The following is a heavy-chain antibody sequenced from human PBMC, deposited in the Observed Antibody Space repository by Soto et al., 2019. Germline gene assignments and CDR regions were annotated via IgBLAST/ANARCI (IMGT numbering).Heavy chain of an antibody. V-gene: IGHV1-69*13. CDR2: IIPIFGTA. D-gene: IGHD2-21*01. CDR3: ARVSGDYYARSEATSVDAVDFEG. J-gene: IGHJ2*01. Sequence: SVKVSCKASGGTFSSYAISWVRQTPGQGLEWMGGIIPIFGTANYAQKFQGRVTITADESTSTAYMELSSLRSEDTAVYYSARVSGDYYARSEATSVDAVDFEGEGRGSTVTVSA. CDR1: GGTFSSYA.